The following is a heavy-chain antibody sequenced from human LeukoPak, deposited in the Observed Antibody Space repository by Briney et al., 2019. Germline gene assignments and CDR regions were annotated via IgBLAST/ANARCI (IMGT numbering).Heavy chain of an antibody. D-gene: IGHD2-2*02. CDR2: ISAYNGNT. V-gene: IGHV1-18*01. CDR1: GYTFTSYG. J-gene: IGHJ6*02. CDR3: ARDIVVVPAAILGYYYYGMDV. Sequence: ASVKVSCKASGYTFTSYGISWVRQAPGQGLEWMGWISAYNGNTNYAQKLQGRVTMTTDTSTSTAYMELRSPRSDDTAVYYCARDIVVVPAAILGYYYYGMDVWGQGTTVTVSS.